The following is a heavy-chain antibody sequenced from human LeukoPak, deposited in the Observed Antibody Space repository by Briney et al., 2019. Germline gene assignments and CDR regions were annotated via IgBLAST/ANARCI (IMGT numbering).Heavy chain of an antibody. V-gene: IGHV4-59*01. CDR3: AMTYCSSTSCYLGY. J-gene: IGHJ4*02. CDR1: GGSISSYY. CDR2: IYYSGST. Sequence: PSETLSLTCTVSGGSISSYYWSGIRQPPGEGLEWIGYIYYSGSTNYNPSLKSRVTISVDTSKNQFSLKLSSVTAADTAVYYCAMTYCSSTSCYLGYWGQGTLVTVSS. D-gene: IGHD2-2*01.